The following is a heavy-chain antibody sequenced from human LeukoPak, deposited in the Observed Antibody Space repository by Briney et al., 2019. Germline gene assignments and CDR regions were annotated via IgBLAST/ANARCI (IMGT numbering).Heavy chain of an antibody. CDR1: GGSVSSYY. V-gene: IGHV4-59*02. J-gene: IGHJ4*02. Sequence: MSSETLSLTCTVSGGSVSSYYWSWIRQPPGKGLEWIGYIYYSGSTNYNPSLKSRVTISVDTSKNQFSLKLSSVTAADTAMYYCARGDYNNYVDYWGQGTLVSVSS. CDR2: IYYSGST. D-gene: IGHD4-11*01. CDR3: ARGDYNNYVDY.